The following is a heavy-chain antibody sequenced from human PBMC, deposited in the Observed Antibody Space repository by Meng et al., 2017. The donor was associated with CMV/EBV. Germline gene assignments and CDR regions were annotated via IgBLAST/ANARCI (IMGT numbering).Heavy chain of an antibody. V-gene: IGHV1-18*01. CDR3: AKDYFGGSYAY. D-gene: IGHD1-26*01. Sequence: CKASGYTFTSYGISWVRQAPGQGLEWMGWISAHNGNTNYAQKLQGRVTMTTDTSTSTAYMELRSLRSDDTAVYYCAKDYFGGSYAYWGQGTLVTVSS. CDR2: ISAHNGNT. CDR1: GYTFTSYG. J-gene: IGHJ4*02.